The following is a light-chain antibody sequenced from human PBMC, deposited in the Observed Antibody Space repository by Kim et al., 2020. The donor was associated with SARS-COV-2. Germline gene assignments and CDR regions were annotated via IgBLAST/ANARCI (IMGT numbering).Light chain of an antibody. Sequence: DIQMTQSPSTLSASIGDRVTITCRASENIDDHLAWLQQKPGKAPKLLIFRVSTLQSGVPSRFSGDGSRTEFTLTISSLQPDDFATYYCQHYDIYPWTFGQGTKVDIK. CDR3: QHYDIYPWT. V-gene: IGKV1-5*03. CDR2: RVS. CDR1: ENIDDH. J-gene: IGKJ1*01.